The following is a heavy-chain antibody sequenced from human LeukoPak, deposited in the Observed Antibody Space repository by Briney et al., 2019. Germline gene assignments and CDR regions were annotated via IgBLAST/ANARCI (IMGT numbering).Heavy chain of an antibody. D-gene: IGHD2-15*01. CDR2: ISSSGSTI. V-gene: IGHV3-48*03. Sequence: PGGSLRLSCAASGFTFSSYEMNWVRQAPGKGLEWVSYISSSGSTIYYADSVKGRFTISRDNAKNSLYLQMNSLRAEDTAVYYCARVVAARDYFDYWGQETLVTVSS. CDR3: ARVVAARDYFDY. J-gene: IGHJ4*02. CDR1: GFTFSSYE.